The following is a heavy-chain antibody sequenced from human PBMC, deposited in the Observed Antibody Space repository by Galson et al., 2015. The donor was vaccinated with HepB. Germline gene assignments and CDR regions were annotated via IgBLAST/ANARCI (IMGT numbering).Heavy chain of an antibody. V-gene: IGHV3-53*01. CDR1: GFTVGSTY. D-gene: IGHD3-3*01. CDR2: IYSGGYT. CDR3: ARSMKFANFGVTIEAGAFDI. Sequence: SLRLSCAASGFTVGSTYMNWVRQAPGKGLEWVSVIYSGGYTDYADSVKGRFTISRDTSKNTLWLQMNSLRAEDTAVYYCARSMKFANFGVTIEAGAFDIWGQGTVVTGSS. J-gene: IGHJ3*02.